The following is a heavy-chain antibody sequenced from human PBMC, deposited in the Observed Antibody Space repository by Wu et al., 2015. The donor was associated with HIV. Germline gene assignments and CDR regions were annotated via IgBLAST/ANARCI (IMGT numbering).Heavy chain of an antibody. CDR1: RSTFTGYH. Sequence: QVQLVQSGAEVKKPGASVKVSCKASRSTFTGYHLHWVRQAPGQGLEWMGWINPNSGGTKYAQKFQGRVTMTRDTSISTACLELSRLKSDDTAMYYCAHSENDWLLVDYWGQGTLVTVSS. J-gene: IGHJ4*02. CDR2: INPNSGGT. D-gene: IGHD3-9*01. V-gene: IGHV1-2*02. CDR3: AHSENDWLLVDY.